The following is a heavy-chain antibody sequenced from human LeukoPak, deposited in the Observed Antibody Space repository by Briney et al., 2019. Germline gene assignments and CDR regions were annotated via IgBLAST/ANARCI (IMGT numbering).Heavy chain of an antibody. CDR2: IYTSGST. CDR1: GGSISSGSYY. J-gene: IGHJ4*02. D-gene: IGHD1-1*01. CDR3: ARSGTDYFDY. V-gene: IGHV4-61*02. Sequence: SETLSLTCTVSGGSISSGSYYWSWIRQPAGKGLEWIGRIYTSGSTNYNPSLKSRVTISVDTSKNQFSLKLSSVTAADTAVYYCARSGTDYFDYWGQGTLVTVSS.